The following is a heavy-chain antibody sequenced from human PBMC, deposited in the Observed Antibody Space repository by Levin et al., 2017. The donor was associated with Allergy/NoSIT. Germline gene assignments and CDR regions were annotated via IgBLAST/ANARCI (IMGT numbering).Heavy chain of an antibody. CDR2: INHSGST. Sequence: SQTLSLTCAVYGGSFSGYYWSWIRQPPGKGLEWIGEINHSGSTNYNPSLKSRVTISVDTSKNQFSLKLSSVTAADTAVYYCARARPIFGVVKVGGMDVWGQGTTVTVSS. V-gene: IGHV4-34*01. D-gene: IGHD3-3*01. J-gene: IGHJ6*02. CDR3: ARARPIFGVVKVGGMDV. CDR1: GGSFSGYY.